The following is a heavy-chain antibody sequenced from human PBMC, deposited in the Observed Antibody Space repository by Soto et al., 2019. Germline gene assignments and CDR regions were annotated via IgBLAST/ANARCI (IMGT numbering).Heavy chain of an antibody. V-gene: IGHV1-3*01. J-gene: IGHJ4*02. CDR1: GYTFRRYA. CDR2: INAGNGNT. Sequence: ASVKVSCKASGYTFRRYAMHWLRQAPGHRLEWMGWINAGNGNTKYSQKFQGRVTMTEDTSTDTAYMELSSLRSEDTAVYYCATGGTRGYSYGYSVHWGLGTLVTVSS. D-gene: IGHD5-18*01. CDR3: ATGGTRGYSYGYSVH.